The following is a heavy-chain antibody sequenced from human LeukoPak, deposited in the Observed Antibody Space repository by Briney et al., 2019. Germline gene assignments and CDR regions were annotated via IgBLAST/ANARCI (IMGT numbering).Heavy chain of an antibody. CDR1: GFSFSSFW. CDR3: AKDERNWNYNLASQTYD. Sequence: GGSLRLSCAASGFSFSSFWMSWVRQAPGKGLEWVANIKQDETEKYYVDSVKGRFTISRDNAKNSLYLQMNSLRAEDTAVYYCAKDERNWNYNLASQTYDWGQGTLVTVSS. V-gene: IGHV3-7*03. D-gene: IGHD1-7*01. CDR2: IKQDETEK. J-gene: IGHJ4*02.